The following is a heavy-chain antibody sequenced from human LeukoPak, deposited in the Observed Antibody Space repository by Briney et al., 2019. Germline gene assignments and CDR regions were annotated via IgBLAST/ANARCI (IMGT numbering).Heavy chain of an antibody. J-gene: IGHJ6*03. V-gene: IGHV1-69*05. CDR2: IIPIFGTA. Sequence: SVKVSCKASGGTFSSYAISWVRQASGQGLEWMGGIIPIFGTANYAQKFQGRVTITTDESTSTAYMELSSLRSEDTAVYYCARISKGLYYMDVWGKGTTVTVSS. CDR3: ARISKGLYYMDV. CDR1: GGTFSSYA. D-gene: IGHD3-3*01.